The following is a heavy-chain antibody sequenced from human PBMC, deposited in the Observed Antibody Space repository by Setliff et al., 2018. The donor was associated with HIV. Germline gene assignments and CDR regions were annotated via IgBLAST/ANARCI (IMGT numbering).Heavy chain of an antibody. J-gene: IGHJ4*02. CDR2: INAGNGNT. D-gene: IGHD3-22*01. CDR3: SRALPLFYYDSSGFLDY. V-gene: IGHV1-3*01. CDR1: GGTFSSYS. Sequence: ASVKVSCKASGGTFSSYSINWVRQAPGQGLEWMGGINAGNGNTKYSQKLEGRVTITRDTSATTARMELSILRSEVTAVYYCSRALPLFYYDSSGFLDYWGQGTLVTVSS.